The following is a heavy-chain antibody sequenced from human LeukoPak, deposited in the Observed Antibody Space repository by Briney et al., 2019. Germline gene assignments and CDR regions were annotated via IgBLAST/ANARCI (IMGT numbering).Heavy chain of an antibody. CDR2: IYYSGST. Sequence: SETLSLTCTVSGYSISSGYYWGWIRQPPGKGLEWIGSIYYSGSTYYNPSLKSRVTISVDTSKNQFSLKLSSVTAAGTAVYYCARHTLSSSESYFDYWGQGTLVTVSS. CDR3: ARHTLSSSESYFDY. CDR1: GYSISSGYY. V-gene: IGHV4-38-2*02. D-gene: IGHD6-6*01. J-gene: IGHJ4*02.